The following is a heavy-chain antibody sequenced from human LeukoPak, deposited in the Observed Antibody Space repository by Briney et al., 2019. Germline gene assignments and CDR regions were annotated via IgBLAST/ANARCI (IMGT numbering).Heavy chain of an antibody. CDR3: AKDGGDDSSGYDAFDI. Sequence: GGSLRLSCAASGFTFSSYAMSWVRQAPGKGLEWVSAISGSGGSTYYADSVKGRFTISRDNTKNTLYLQMNSLRAEDTAVYYCAKDGGDDSSGYDAFDIWGQGTMVTVSS. CDR1: GFTFSSYA. D-gene: IGHD3-22*01. CDR2: ISGSGGST. V-gene: IGHV3-23*01. J-gene: IGHJ3*02.